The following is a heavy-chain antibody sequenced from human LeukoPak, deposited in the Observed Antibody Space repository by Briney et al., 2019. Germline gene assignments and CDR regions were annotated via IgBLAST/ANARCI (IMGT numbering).Heavy chain of an antibody. Sequence: GGSLRLSCAASGFTISSNYMGWVRQTPGKGLEWVSVIYSSGSTYYADSVKGRFTISRDNSKNTLYLQMNSLRAEDTAVYYCARERNLEIAVAGTIFDYWGQGTLVTVSS. D-gene: IGHD6-19*01. CDR3: ARERNLEIAVAGTIFDY. V-gene: IGHV3-66*01. J-gene: IGHJ4*02. CDR1: GFTISSNY. CDR2: IYSSGST.